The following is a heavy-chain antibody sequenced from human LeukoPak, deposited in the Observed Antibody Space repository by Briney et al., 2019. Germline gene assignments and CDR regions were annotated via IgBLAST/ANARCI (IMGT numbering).Heavy chain of an antibody. CDR1: GYPFTYYF. D-gene: IGHD4-17*01. V-gene: IGHV1-2*06. CDR3: ARGTANTVFEY. J-gene: IGHJ4*02. Sequence: ASAKVSCKASGYPFTYYFIHRVRQAPGQGLEWMGRINPNSGGTKLAQKFQGRVTMTTDMSIDTAYMDLSRLTPDDTAVYSCARGTANTVFEYWGQGTLVTVSS. CDR2: INPNSGGT.